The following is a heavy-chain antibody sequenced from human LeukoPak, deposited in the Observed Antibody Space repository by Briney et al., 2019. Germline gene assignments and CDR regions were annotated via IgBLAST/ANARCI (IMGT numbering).Heavy chain of an antibody. CDR1: GGSISSYY. CDR3: ARDRVEGVVVTEYYFDY. J-gene: IGHJ4*02. Sequence: SETLSLTCTVSGGSISSYYWSWIRQPAGKGLEWIGRIYTSGSTNYNPSLKSRVTMSVDTSKNQFSLKLSSVTAADTAVYYCARDRVEGVVVTEYYFDYWGQGTLVTASS. CDR2: IYTSGST. V-gene: IGHV4-4*07. D-gene: IGHD2-21*02.